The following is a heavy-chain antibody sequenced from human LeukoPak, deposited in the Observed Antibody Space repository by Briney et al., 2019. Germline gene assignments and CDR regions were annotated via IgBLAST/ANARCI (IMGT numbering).Heavy chain of an antibody. D-gene: IGHD3-16*01. J-gene: IGHJ5*02. V-gene: IGHV4-39*01. CDR2: TSYSGST. CDR3: SRTTGDSPIIPAP. CDR1: GGSISGSCCY. Sequence: PSETLSLTCTVSGGSISGSCCYWGWIRQTPGKDLEWIGSTSYSGSTHYNPSFKSRVTVSVDTSKNQFGLNLSSVTAADTAVYYCSRTTGDSPIIPAPWGQGPLVPVSS.